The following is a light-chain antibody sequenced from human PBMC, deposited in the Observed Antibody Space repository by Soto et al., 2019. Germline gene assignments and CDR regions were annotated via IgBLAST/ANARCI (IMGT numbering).Light chain of an antibody. J-gene: IGKJ1*01. CDR3: QQYGMLPRT. Sequence: EIVLTQSPGTLSLSPGERATLSCRASQNVGSRDFAWYQQKPGQAPRLLIYGTSNRAPGIPDRSSGSGSGTDFSRTIIRLEPGDLAAYYCQQYGMLPRTFDQGTTVEIK. V-gene: IGKV3-20*01. CDR1: QNVGSRD. CDR2: GTS.